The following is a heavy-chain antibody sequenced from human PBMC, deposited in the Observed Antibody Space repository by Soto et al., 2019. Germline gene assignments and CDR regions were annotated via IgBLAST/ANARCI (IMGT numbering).Heavy chain of an antibody. V-gene: IGHV4-34*01. CDR1: GGSFSGYY. CDR2: VNHRGNT. J-gene: IGHJ6*02. Sequence: PSETLSLTCAVYGGSFSGYYWSWIRKTPGKGLEWVGEVNHRGNTNYNPSLQSRVTISVDTSKNQLFLNLSSVTAAYTAMYYCARVVGSSWYDWSGSYYYGMDVWGQGTTGTFS. D-gene: IGHD6-13*01. CDR3: ARVVGSSWYDWSGSYYYGMDV.